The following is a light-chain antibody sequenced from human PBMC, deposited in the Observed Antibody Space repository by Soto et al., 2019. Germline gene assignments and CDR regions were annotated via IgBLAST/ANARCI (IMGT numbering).Light chain of an antibody. CDR2: EVS. CDR1: SSDVGAYNY. J-gene: IGLJ2*01. CDR3: TSYTGSNALV. Sequence: QSALTQPASVSGSPGQSITISCTGTSSDVGAYNYVSWYQQHPGKAPKLMIFEVSDRPSGVSNRFSGSKSGNTASLTISGPQADDEAHYYCTSYTGSNALVSGGGTKLTVL. V-gene: IGLV2-14*01.